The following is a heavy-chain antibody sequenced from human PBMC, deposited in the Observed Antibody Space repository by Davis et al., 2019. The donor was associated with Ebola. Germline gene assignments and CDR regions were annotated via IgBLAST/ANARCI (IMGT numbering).Heavy chain of an antibody. CDR1: GFTFSSYA. D-gene: IGHD6-13*01. CDR2: ISGSGGST. J-gene: IGHJ4*02. V-gene: IGHV3-23*01. Sequence: PGGSLRLSCAASGFTFSSYAMSWVRQALGKGLEWVSAISGSGGSTYYADSVKGRFTISRDNSKNTLYLQMNSLRAEDTAVYYCVPDPGIAAAGDNLATNEAVYWGQGTLVTVSS. CDR3: VPDPGIAAAGDNLATNEAVY.